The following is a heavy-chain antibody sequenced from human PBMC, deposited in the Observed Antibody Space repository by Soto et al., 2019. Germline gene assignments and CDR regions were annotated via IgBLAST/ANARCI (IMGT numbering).Heavy chain of an antibody. CDR1: GFTFDDYG. CDR2: VNWNGGST. V-gene: IGHV3-20*04. CDR3: VRGESLNFDY. Sequence: PWGSLRLSCAASGFTFDDYGMSWARQAPGKGLEWVSGVNWNGGSTGYADSVKGRFTISRDNAKNSLYLQMNSLRAEDTAFYYCVRGESLNFDYWGRGTLVPVSS. J-gene: IGHJ4*02. D-gene: IGHD1-26*01.